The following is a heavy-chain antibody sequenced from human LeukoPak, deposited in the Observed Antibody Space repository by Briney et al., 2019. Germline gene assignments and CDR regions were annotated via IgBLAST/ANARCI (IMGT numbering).Heavy chain of an antibody. CDR3: ARESERELLLSWFDP. D-gene: IGHD1-26*01. J-gene: IGHJ5*02. Sequence: SVKVSCKASGGTFSSYAISWVRQAPGQGLEWMGRIIPILGIANYAQKFQGRVTITADKSTSTAYMELSSLRSEDTAVYYCARESERELLLSWFDPWGQGTLVTVSS. CDR1: GGTFSSYA. CDR2: IIPILGIA. V-gene: IGHV1-69*04.